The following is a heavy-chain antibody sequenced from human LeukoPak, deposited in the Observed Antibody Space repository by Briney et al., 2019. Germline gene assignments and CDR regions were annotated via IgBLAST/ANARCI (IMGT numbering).Heavy chain of an antibody. CDR1: GYSFTTYG. CDR3: ARDGQGSGYSDY. V-gene: IGHV1-18*01. J-gene: IGHJ4*02. Sequence: ASVKVSCKASGYSFTTYGMNWVRQAPGQGLEWMGWISAYNGNTNYAQKLQGRVTMTTDTSTSTAYMELRSLRSDDTAVYYCARDGQGSGYSDYWGQGTLVTVSS. D-gene: IGHD3-22*01. CDR2: ISAYNGNT.